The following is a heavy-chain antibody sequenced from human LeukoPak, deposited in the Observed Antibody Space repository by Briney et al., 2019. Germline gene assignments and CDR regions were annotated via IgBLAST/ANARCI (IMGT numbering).Heavy chain of an antibody. CDR2: IIPILGIA. J-gene: IGHJ6*02. CDR3: ARDRNAAAGTYYYYYYGMDV. D-gene: IGHD6-13*01. V-gene: IGHV1-69*04. CDR1: GGTFSSYA. Sequence: ASVKVSCKASGGTFSSYAISWVRQAPGQGLEWMGRIIPILGIANYAQKFQGRVTITADKSTSTAYMELSRLRSEDTAVYYCARDRNAAAGTYYYYYYGMDVWGQGTTVTVSS.